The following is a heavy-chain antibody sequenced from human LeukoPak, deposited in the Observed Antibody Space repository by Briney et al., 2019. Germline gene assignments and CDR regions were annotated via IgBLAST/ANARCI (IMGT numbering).Heavy chain of an antibody. J-gene: IGHJ4*02. V-gene: IGHV3-7*04. D-gene: IGHD5-12*01. CDR1: GFTFSTYW. CDR2: INQDGSEK. CDR3: ARVIVATISGNNY. Sequence: GGSLRLSCAASGFTFSTYWMSWLRQAPGKGLEWVANINQDGSEKYYVDSVKGRFTISRDNAKNSLYLQMNSLRAEDTAVYYCARVIVATISGNNYWGQGTLVTVSS.